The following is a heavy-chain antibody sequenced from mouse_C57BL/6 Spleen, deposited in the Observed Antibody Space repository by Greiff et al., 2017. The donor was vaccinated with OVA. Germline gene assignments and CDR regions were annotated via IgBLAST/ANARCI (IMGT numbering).Heavy chain of an antibody. CDR3: AIYYGNYAWFAY. V-gene: IGHV3-6*01. CDR1: GYSITSGYY. J-gene: IGHJ3*01. D-gene: IGHD2-1*01. CDR2: ISYDGSN. Sequence: VQLKESGPGLVKPSQSLSLTCSVTGYSITSGYYWNWIRQFPGNKLEWMGYISYDGSNNYNPSLKNRISITRDTSKNQFSLKLNSVTTEDTATYYCAIYYGNYAWFAYWGQGTLVTVSA.